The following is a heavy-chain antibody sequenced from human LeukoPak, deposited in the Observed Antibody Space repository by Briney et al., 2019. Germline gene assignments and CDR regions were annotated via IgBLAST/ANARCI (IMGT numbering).Heavy chain of an antibody. V-gene: IGHV4-59*01. J-gene: IGHJ4*02. D-gene: IGHD3-22*01. CDR1: GGSTGSDY. CDR2: IYYSGST. Sequence: KSSETLSLTCSVSGGSTGSDYWSWIRQPPGKGLEWIGYIYYSGSTNYNPSLKSRVTISVDTSKNQFSLKLSSVTAADTAVYYCARGRGIYYDSSGYPPDYFDYWGQGTLVTVSS. CDR3: ARGRGIYYDSSGYPPDYFDY.